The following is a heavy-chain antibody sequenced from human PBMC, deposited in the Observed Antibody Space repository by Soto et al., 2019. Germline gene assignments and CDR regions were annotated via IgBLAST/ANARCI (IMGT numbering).Heavy chain of an antibody. CDR3: ARDAGGNYPFDY. V-gene: IGHV3-53*01. Sequence: VQLVESGGGFIQPGGSLRLSCAASGFTVSSSYMSWVRQAPGKGLEWVSVIYSGGSTYYADSVKGRFTISRDNSKNTLYLQMNSLRAEDTAVYYCARDAGGNYPFDYWGQGTLVTVSS. J-gene: IGHJ4*02. CDR1: GFTVSSSY. D-gene: IGHD1-26*01. CDR2: IYSGGST.